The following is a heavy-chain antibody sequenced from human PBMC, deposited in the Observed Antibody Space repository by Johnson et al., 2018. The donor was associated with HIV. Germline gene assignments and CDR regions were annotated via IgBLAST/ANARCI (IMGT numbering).Heavy chain of an antibody. CDR2: IKSDGSST. J-gene: IGHJ3*02. V-gene: IGHV3-74*01. CDR1: GFIFSNYW. Sequence: VQLVESGGGLVQPGGSLRLSCAVSGFIFSNYWMEWVRQAPGKGLVWVSRIKSDGSSTTYADSVKGRFIISRDNSKNTLYLQMNSLRAEDTAVYYCAREWDPRTPDAFDIWGQGTMVTVSS. CDR3: AREWDPRTPDAFDI. D-gene: IGHD1-26*01.